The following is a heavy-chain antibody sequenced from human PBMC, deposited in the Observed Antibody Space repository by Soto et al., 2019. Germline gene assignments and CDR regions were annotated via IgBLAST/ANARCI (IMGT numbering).Heavy chain of an antibody. CDR1: GGSFSGYY. Sequence: PSETLSLTCAVYGGSFSGYYWSWIRQPPGKGLEWIGEINHSGSTNYNPSLKSRVTISVDTSKNQFSLKLSSVTAADTAVYYCARSLPRGYCSGGSCSRYSSYFDYWGQGTLVTVSS. CDR3: ARSLPRGYCSGGSCSRYSSYFDY. CDR2: INHSGST. V-gene: IGHV4-34*01. D-gene: IGHD2-15*01. J-gene: IGHJ4*02.